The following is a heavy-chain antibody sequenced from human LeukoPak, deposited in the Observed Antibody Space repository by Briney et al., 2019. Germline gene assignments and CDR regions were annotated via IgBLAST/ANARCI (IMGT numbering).Heavy chain of an antibody. CDR2: IYYSGST. CDR1: GGSISSYY. D-gene: IGHD1-26*01. Sequence: SGTPSLTCTVSGGSISSYYWSWIRQPPGKGLEWIGYIYYSGSTNYTPSLKSRVTISVDTSKNQFSLKLSSVTAADTAVYYCARDLGGSYLPLEDWGQGTLVTVSS. J-gene: IGHJ4*02. V-gene: IGHV4-59*01. CDR3: ARDLGGSYLPLED.